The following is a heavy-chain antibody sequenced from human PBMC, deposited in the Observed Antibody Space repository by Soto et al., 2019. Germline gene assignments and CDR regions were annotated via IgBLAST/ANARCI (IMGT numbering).Heavy chain of an antibody. D-gene: IGHD2-15*01. J-gene: IGHJ4*02. V-gene: IGHV4-31*03. CDR2: IYYSGST. CDR3: ARSPGYCSGGSCYSLDY. CDR1: GGSISGGGYY. Sequence: SETLSLTCTVSGGSISGGGYYWSWIRQHPGKGLEWIGYIYYSGSTYYNPSLKSRVTISVDTSKNQFSLKLSSVTAADTAVYYCARSPGYCSGGSCYSLDYWGQGTLVTVS.